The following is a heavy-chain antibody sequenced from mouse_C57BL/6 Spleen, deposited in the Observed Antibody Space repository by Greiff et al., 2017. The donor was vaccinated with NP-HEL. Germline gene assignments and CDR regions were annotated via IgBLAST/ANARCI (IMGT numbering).Heavy chain of an antibody. CDR3: TRRYYRDAMDD. CDR2: IDPETGGT. CDR1: GYTFTDYE. Sequence: VQLQQSGAELVRPGASVTLSCKASGYTFTDYEMHWVKQTPVHGLEWIGAIDPETGGTACNQKFKGKAILTADKSSSTAYMELRSLTSEDSAVYYCTRRYYRDAMDDWGKGTSVTVAS. J-gene: IGHJ4*01. V-gene: IGHV1-15*01. D-gene: IGHD2-14*01.